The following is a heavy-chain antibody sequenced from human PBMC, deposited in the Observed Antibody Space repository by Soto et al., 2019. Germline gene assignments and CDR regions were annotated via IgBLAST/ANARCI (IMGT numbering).Heavy chain of an antibody. Sequence: PGGSLRLSCAASGFTFSSYAMHWVRQAPGKGLEWVAVISYDGSNKYYADSVKGRFTISRDNSKNTLYLQMNSLRAEDTAVYYCARGGWGDSPIDYWGQGTQVTVSS. D-gene: IGHD1-26*01. J-gene: IGHJ4*02. CDR2: ISYDGSNK. CDR3: ARGGWGDSPIDY. CDR1: GFTFSSYA. V-gene: IGHV3-30-3*01.